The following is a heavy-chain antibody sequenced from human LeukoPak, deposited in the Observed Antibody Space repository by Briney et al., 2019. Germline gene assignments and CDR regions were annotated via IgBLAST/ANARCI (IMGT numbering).Heavy chain of an antibody. D-gene: IGHD6-19*01. J-gene: IGHJ4*02. V-gene: IGHV4-61*02. CDR3: ARVRSSGWYQKLPNYFDY. Sequence: SETLSLTCTVSGGSISSGSYYWSWIRQPAGKGLEWIGRIYTSGSTNYNPSLKSRVTISVDTSKNQFSLKLSSVTAADTAVYYCARVRSSGWYQKLPNYFDYWGQGTLVTVSS. CDR1: GGSISSGSYY. CDR2: IYTSGST.